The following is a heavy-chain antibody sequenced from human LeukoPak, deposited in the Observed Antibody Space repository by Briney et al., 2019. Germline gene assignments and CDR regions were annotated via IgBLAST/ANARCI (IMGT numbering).Heavy chain of an antibody. CDR3: ARTMTREYYDILTGYSINWFDP. Sequence: GGSLRLSCAASGFSFSSYSMNWVRQAPGKGLEWVSSISSSSSYIYYAYSVKGRFTISRDNAKNSLYLQMNSLRAEYPAVYYCARTMTREYYDILTGYSINWFDPWGQGTLVTVSS. V-gene: IGHV3-21*01. CDR1: GFSFSSYS. CDR2: ISSSSSYI. J-gene: IGHJ5*02. D-gene: IGHD3-9*01.